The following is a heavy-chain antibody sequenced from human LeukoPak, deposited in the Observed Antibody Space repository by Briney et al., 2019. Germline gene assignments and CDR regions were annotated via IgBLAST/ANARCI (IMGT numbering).Heavy chain of an antibody. D-gene: IGHD7-27*01. J-gene: IGHJ4*02. CDR1: GGSISSYY. CDR2: IYYSGST. CDR3: ARENPLGMFDY. Sequence: PSETLSLTCTVSGGSISSYYWSWIRQPPGKGLEWIGYIYYSGSTNYNPSLKSQVTISVDTSKNQFSLKLSSVTAADTAVYYCARENPLGMFDYWGQGTLVTVSS. V-gene: IGHV4-59*01.